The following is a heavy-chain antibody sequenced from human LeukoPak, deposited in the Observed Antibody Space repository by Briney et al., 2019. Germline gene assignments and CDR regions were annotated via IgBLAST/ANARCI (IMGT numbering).Heavy chain of an antibody. CDR3: VAQPTADSSGYYYFDY. Sequence: GGSLRLSCAASGFTFDSYEMHWVRQAPGKGLEWLSYISDSGTTTDYADSVKGRFTISRDNSKNTLYLQMNSLRAEDTAVYYCVAQPTADSSGYYYFDYWGQGTLVTVSS. D-gene: IGHD3-22*01. CDR2: ISDSGTTT. CDR1: GFTFDSYE. J-gene: IGHJ4*02. V-gene: IGHV3-48*03.